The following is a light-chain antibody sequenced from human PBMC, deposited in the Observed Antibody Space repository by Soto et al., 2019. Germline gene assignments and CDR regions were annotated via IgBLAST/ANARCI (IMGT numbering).Light chain of an antibody. CDR3: QQYGTSPLT. V-gene: IGKV3-20*01. CDR1: QSVSSSY. J-gene: IGKJ4*01. Sequence: EVVLTQSPGTLSLSPGERATLSCRASQSVSSSYLAWYQNKPGQAPRLLIYGATSRATGIPDRFSGSGSGTDFTLTISRLEPEDFVVYYCQQYGTSPLTFGGGTKVEI. CDR2: GAT.